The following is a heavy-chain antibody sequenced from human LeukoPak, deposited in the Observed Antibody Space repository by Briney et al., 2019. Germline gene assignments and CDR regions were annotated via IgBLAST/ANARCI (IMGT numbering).Heavy chain of an antibody. CDR2: ISGSGDYT. CDR1: GFTFSSYG. V-gene: IGHV3-23*01. D-gene: IGHD1-26*01. Sequence: GGSLRLSCSASGFTFSSYGMNWVRQAPGKGLEWVSTISGSGDYTYYADSVKGRFTVSRDNSKNTLYLQISSLRAEDTAVYYCAKEREWELLGTFDSWGQGTLVTVSA. CDR3: AKEREWELLGTFDS. J-gene: IGHJ4*02.